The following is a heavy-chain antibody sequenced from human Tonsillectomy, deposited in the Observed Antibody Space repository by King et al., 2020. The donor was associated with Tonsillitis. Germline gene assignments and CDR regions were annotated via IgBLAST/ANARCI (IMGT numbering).Heavy chain of an antibody. D-gene: IGHD2-8*01. J-gene: IGHJ4*02. CDR1: GFTFSNYW. CDR3: ARNPYCSNGVCLDYYFDY. Sequence: VQLVESGGGLVQPGGSLRLSCAASGFTFSNYWMHWVRQAPGKGLVWVSRINSDGSSTSYADSVKGRFTISRGDAKNTLYLQMNSLRVEDTAVYYCARNPYCSNGVCLDYYFDYWGQGTLVTVSS. CDR2: INSDGSST. V-gene: IGHV3-74*01.